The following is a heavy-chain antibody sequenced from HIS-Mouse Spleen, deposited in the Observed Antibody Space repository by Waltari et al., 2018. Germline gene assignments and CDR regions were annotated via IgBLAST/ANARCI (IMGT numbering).Heavy chain of an antibody. CDR3: ARDLGGGLWYFDL. J-gene: IGHJ2*01. CDR1: GFTFSSYW. CDR2: IKQDGSEK. V-gene: IGHV3-7*01. Sequence: EVQLVESGGGLVQPGGSLRLSCAASGFTFSSYWMSWVRQAPGKGLEWVANIKQDGSEKNYVDSVKGRFTISRDNAKNSLYLQMNSLRAEDTAVYYCARDLGGGLWYFDLWGRGTLVTVSS. D-gene: IGHD3-16*01.